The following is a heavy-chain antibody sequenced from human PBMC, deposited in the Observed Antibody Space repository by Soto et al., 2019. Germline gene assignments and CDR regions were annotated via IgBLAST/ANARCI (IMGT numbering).Heavy chain of an antibody. V-gene: IGHV4-31*03. D-gene: IGHD2-8*01. Sequence: SETLSLTCTVSGGSISSGGYYWSWIRQHPGKGLEWIGYIYYSGSTYYNPSLKSRVTISVDTSKNQFSLKLSSVTAADTAVYYCARDQGPYCTNGVCAGGFDYWGQGTLVTVSS. CDR1: GGSISSGGYY. CDR2: IYYSGST. CDR3: ARDQGPYCTNGVCAGGFDY. J-gene: IGHJ4*02.